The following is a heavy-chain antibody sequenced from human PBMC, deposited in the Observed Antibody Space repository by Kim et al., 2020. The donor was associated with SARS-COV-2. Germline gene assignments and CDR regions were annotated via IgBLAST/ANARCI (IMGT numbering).Heavy chain of an antibody. V-gene: IGHV3-23*01. Sequence: GGSLRLSCATSGFTFSSYGMRWVRRAPGKGLEWVSSIGSGGIKTNYADSVKGRFTVSRDNSRNTVYLQMNSLRAEDTAIYYCAKRGGDRSGYFYSFDYWGQGTLVTVSS. CDR3: AKRGGDRSGYFYSFDY. CDR1: GFTFSSYG. D-gene: IGHD3-22*01. CDR2: IGSGGIKT. J-gene: IGHJ4*02.